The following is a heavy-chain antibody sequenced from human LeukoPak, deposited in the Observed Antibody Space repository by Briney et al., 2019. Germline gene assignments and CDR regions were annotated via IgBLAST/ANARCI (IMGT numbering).Heavy chain of an antibody. J-gene: IGHJ4*02. CDR3: ARDLGIGLDY. CDR1: GFTFSSYS. CDR2: ISSSSSYI. Sequence: PGGSLRLSCAASGFTFSSYSMNWVRQAPGKGPEWVSSISSSSSYIYYADSVKGRFTISRDNAKNSLYLQMNSLRAEDTAVYYCARDLGIGLDYWGQGTLVTVSS. V-gene: IGHV3-21*01.